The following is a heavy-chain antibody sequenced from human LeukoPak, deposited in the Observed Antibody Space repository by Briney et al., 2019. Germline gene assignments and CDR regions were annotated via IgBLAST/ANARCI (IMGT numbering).Heavy chain of an antibody. CDR1: GVTFSGYS. CDR2: ISSSSSYI. D-gene: IGHD3-22*01. Sequence: GGSLRLSCAASGVTFSGYSMNWVRQAPGKGLEWVSSISSSSSYIYYADSVKGRFTISRDNAKNSLYLQMNSLRAEDTAVYYCARRITMIVVAPDAFNIWGQGTMVTVSS. CDR3: ARRITMIVVAPDAFNI. J-gene: IGHJ3*02. V-gene: IGHV3-21*01.